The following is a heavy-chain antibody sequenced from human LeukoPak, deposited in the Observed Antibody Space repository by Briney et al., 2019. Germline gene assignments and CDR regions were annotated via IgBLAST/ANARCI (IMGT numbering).Heavy chain of an antibody. D-gene: IGHD1-26*01. Sequence: GASVKVSCKASGYTFTSSDINWVRQASGQGLEWMGWMNPNSGHTGYAQKFQGRVTMTRDSSISTAYMELSSLRSDDTAVYYCAREYRYRGSYALGYWGQGTLVTVSS. CDR1: GYTFTSSD. CDR2: MNPNSGHT. J-gene: IGHJ4*02. V-gene: IGHV1-8*01. CDR3: AREYRYRGSYALGY.